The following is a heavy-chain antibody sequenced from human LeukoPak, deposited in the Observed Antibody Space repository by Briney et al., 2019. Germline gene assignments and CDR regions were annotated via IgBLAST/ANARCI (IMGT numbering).Heavy chain of an antibody. CDR2: INHSGST. CDR1: GGSFSGYY. J-gene: IGHJ6*03. D-gene: IGHD1-26*01. CDR3: ARRHSYYYYMDV. V-gene: IGHV4-34*01. Sequence: SETLSLTCAVYGGSFSGYYWSWIRQPPGKGLEWIGEINHSGSTNYNPSLKSRVTISVDTSKNQFSLKLSSVTAADTAVYFCARRHSYYYYMDVWGKGTTVTISS.